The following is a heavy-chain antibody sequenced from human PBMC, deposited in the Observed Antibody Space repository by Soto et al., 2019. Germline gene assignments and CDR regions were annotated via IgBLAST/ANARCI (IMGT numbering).Heavy chain of an antibody. CDR1: GFTFSSYA. CDR3: ARDPALRIDLSVGAVHNYYCYGMDV. D-gene: IGHD2-15*01. J-gene: IGHJ6*02. CDR2: ISYDGSNK. Sequence: PGGSLRLSCAASGFTFSSYAMHWVRQAPGKGLEWVAVISYDGSNKYYADSVKGRFTISRDNSKNTLYLQMNSLRAEDTAVYYCARDPALRIDLSVGAVHNYYCYGMDVWGQGTTVTVSS. V-gene: IGHV3-30-3*01.